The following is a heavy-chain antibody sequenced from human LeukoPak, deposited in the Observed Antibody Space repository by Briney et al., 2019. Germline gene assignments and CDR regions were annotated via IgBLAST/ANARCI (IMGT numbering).Heavy chain of an antibody. V-gene: IGHV1-46*01. J-gene: IGHJ6*02. CDR1: GYTFTSYY. Sequence: ASVKVSCKASGYTFTSYYMHWVRQAPGQGLEWMGIINPSGGSTSYAQKFQGRVTMTRDTSTSTVYMELSSLRSEVTAVYYCARGAVKFGSGTNYYYYYGMDVWGQGTTVTVSS. D-gene: IGHD3-10*01. CDR3: ARGAVKFGSGTNYYYYYGMDV. CDR2: INPSGGST.